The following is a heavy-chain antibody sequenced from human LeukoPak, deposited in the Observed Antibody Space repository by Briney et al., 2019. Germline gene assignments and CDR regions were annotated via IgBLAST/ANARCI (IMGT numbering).Heavy chain of an antibody. J-gene: IGHJ4*02. D-gene: IGHD3-16*01. V-gene: IGHV1-2*02. Sequence: ASVKVSCKASGYTFTDYYMHWVRQAPGQGLEWMGWINPNSGGTNYAQRFQGRVTMTRDTSINTAYMELSSLRSDDTAVYYCARDGGFDYWGQGTLVTVSS. CDR1: GYTFTDYY. CDR2: INPNSGGT. CDR3: ARDGGFDY.